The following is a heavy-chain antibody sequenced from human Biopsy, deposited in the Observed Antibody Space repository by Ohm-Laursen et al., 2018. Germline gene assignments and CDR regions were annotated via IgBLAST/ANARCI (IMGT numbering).Heavy chain of an antibody. CDR3: ARAGPYYSDF. CDR1: GFTFSSHA. V-gene: IGHV3-23*01. CDR2: IGSDARSA. J-gene: IGHJ4*02. Sequence: SLRLSCSASGFTFSSHAMTWARQAPGKGLECVSSIGSDARSALYADSVQGRFTISRDNSKNTLYLQIDNLRAEDTALYYCARAGPYYSDFWGQGTLVTVSS.